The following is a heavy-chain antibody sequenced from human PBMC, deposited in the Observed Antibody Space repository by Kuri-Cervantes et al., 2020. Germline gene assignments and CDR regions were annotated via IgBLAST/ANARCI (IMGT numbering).Heavy chain of an antibody. CDR1: GFTFSSYS. J-gene: IGHJ4*02. CDR2: IKSNNGGETT. CDR3: TTARELDY. Sequence: GGSLRLSCAASGFTFSSYSMNWVRQAPGKGLEWVGRIKSNNGGETTDYAAPVKDRFTISRDDSIDTLYLQMNSLKTEDTAVYYCTTARELDYWGRGTLVTVYS. V-gene: IGHV3-15*01. D-gene: IGHD3-10*01.